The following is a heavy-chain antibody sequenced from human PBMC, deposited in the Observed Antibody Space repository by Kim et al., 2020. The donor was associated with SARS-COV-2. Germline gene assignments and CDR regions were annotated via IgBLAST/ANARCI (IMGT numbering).Heavy chain of an antibody. CDR2: MYYSGST. V-gene: IGHV4-59*08. CDR1: GGSISSYY. Sequence: SETLSLTCTVTGGSISSYYWSWIRQPPGKGLEWIGYMYYSGSTNYNPSLKSRVTISVDTSKNQFSLKLSSVTAADTAAYYCASYSSSWSYFDSWGQGTLVTVSS. CDR3: ASYSSSWSYFDS. J-gene: IGHJ4*02. D-gene: IGHD6-13*01.